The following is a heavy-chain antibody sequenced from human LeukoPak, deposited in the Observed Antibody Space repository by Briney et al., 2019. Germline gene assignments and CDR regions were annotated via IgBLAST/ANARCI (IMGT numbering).Heavy chain of an antibody. V-gene: IGHV3-13*01. CDR3: AREGGSAFDI. Sequence: PGGSLRLSCAASGFTFSSYDMHWVRQATGKGLEWVSAIGIAGDTYYPGSVKGRFTISRENAKNSLYLQMNSLRAGDTAVYYCAREGGSAFDIWGQGTMVTVSS. J-gene: IGHJ3*02. CDR1: GFTFSSYD. D-gene: IGHD3-16*01. CDR2: IGIAGDT.